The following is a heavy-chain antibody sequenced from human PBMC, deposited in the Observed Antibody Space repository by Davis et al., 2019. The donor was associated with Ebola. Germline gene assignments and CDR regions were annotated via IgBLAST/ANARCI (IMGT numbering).Heavy chain of an antibody. CDR1: GFTFSSYG. D-gene: IGHD3-3*01. J-gene: IGHJ6*03. CDR2: TSYDGGNR. CDR3: AKDGNYDFWSGPTIHYYYMDV. Sequence: PGGSLRLSCAASGFTFSSYGMHWVRQAPGKGLEWVAVTSYDGGNRYYADFVKGRFTISRDNSKNTLYLQMNSLRDEDTAVYYCAKDGNYDFWSGPTIHYYYMDVWGKGTTVTVSS. V-gene: IGHV3-30*18.